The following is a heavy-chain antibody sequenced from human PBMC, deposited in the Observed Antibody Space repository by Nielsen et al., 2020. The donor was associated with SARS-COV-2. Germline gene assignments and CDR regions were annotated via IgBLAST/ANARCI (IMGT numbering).Heavy chain of an antibody. J-gene: IGHJ6*02. V-gene: IGHV3-20*01. D-gene: IGHD4-23*01. CDR2: INWNGGST. CDR1: GFTFDDYG. CDR3: ARIRWSDYYYYGMDV. Sequence: GGSLRLSCAASGFTFDDYGMSWVRQAPGKGLEWVSGINWNGGSTGYADSVKGRFTISRDNAKNSLYLQMNSLRAEDTALYHCARIRWSDYYYYGMDVWGQGTTVTVSS.